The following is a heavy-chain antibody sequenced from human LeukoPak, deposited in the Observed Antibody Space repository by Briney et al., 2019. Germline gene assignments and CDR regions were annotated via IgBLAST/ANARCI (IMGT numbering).Heavy chain of an antibody. Sequence: GASVKVSCKASGYTFTSYGISWVRQAPGQGLEWMGWISAYNGNTNYAQKLQGRVTMTTDTSTNTAYMELRSLRSDDTAVYYCARGYSSSWSSGYYGMDVWGQGTTVTVSS. V-gene: IGHV1-18*01. D-gene: IGHD6-13*01. CDR2: ISAYNGNT. J-gene: IGHJ6*02. CDR1: GYTFTSYG. CDR3: ARGYSSSWSSGYYGMDV.